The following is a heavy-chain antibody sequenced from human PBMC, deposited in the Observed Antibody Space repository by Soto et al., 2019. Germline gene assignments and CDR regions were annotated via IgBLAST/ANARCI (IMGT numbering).Heavy chain of an antibody. CDR2: IDPRDSYV. Sequence: GASLKISCTGFGYTFTTFWISWVRPMPVKGLEWMGRIDPRDSYVTYSPSFEGHVTISADKSISTAYIQWGSLKASDTAMYYCARFYCTTTTCDSWFDPWGQGTMVTVSS. D-gene: IGHD2-2*01. CDR3: ARFYCTTTTCDSWFDP. V-gene: IGHV5-10-1*01. J-gene: IGHJ5*02. CDR1: GYTFTTFW.